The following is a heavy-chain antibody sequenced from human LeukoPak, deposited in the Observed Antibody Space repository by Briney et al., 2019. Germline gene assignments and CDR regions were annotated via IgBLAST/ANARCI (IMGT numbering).Heavy chain of an antibody. J-gene: IGHJ3*02. Sequence: GSLRLSCAASGFPFSNYAMSWVRPPPGKGLEWVSTISRGTATTYYADSVKGRFIISRDNSKNTLYLQMNSLKAEDTAVYYRAKGYYDSSGYTYGFDIWGQGTMVTVSS. V-gene: IGHV3-23*01. CDR2: ISRGTATT. CDR3: AKGYYDSSGYTYGFDI. CDR1: GFPFSNYA. D-gene: IGHD3-22*01.